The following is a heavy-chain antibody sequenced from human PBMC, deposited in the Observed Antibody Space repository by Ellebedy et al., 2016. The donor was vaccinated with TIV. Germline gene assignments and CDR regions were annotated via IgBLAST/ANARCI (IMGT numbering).Heavy chain of an antibody. D-gene: IGHD3-10*01. CDR2: ISGSGGST. Sequence: PGGSLRLSCAASGFTFSSYAMSWVRQAPGKGLEWVSAISGSGGSTYYADSVKGRFTISRDNSKNTLYLQMNSLRAEDTAVYYCAKSLDYGSGSYSSPYYYYGMDVWGQGTTVTVSS. J-gene: IGHJ6*02. V-gene: IGHV3-23*01. CDR1: GFTFSSYA. CDR3: AKSLDYGSGSYSSPYYYYGMDV.